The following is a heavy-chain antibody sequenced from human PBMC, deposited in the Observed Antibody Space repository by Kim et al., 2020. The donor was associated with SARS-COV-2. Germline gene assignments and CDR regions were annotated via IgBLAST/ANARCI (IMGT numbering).Heavy chain of an antibody. J-gene: IGHJ4*02. CDR2: INHSGST. Sequence: SETLSLTCAVYGGSFSGYYWSWIRQPPGKGLEWIGEINHSGSTNYNPSLKSRVTISVDTSKNQFSLKLSSVTAADTAVYYCARGMVRGVSKGRSDYWGQG. CDR1: GGSFSGYY. V-gene: IGHV4-34*01. CDR3: ARGMVRGVSKGRSDY. D-gene: IGHD3-10*01.